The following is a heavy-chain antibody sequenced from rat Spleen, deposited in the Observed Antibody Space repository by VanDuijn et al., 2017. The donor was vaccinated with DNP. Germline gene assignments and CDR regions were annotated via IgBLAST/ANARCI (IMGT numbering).Heavy chain of an antibody. V-gene: IGHV5S13*01. J-gene: IGHJ2*01. Sequence: EVQLVESGGDLVQPGRSLNLSCVASGFPFSAYDMAWVRQAPTKGLEWVTSISPSGDSTYYRDSVKGRFTVSRDNAKNRLYLQMDSLRSEDTATYYCTRRDWELRYFDYWGQGVMVTVSS. CDR2: ISPSGDST. CDR3: TRRDWELRYFDY. D-gene: IGHD5-1*01. CDR1: GFPFSAYD.